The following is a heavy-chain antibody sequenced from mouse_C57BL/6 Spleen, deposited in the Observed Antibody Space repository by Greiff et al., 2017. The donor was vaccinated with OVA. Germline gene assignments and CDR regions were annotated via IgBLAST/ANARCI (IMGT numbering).Heavy chain of an antibody. CDR3: TRPYYGYDCRYFDV. J-gene: IGHJ1*03. V-gene: IGHV5-9-1*02. CDR1: GFTFSSYA. D-gene: IGHD2-9*01. CDR2: ISSGGDYI. Sequence: DVQLVESGEGLVKPGGSLKLSCAASGFTFSSYAMSWVRQTPEKRLEWVAYISSGGDYIYYADTVKGRFTISRDNARNTLYLQMSSLKSEDTAMYYCTRPYYGYDCRYFDVWGTGTTVTVSS.